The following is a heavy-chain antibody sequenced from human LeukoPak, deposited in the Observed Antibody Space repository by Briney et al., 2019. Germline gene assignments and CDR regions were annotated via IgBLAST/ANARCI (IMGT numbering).Heavy chain of an antibody. CDR1: GFTFSSYW. CDR3: ARDWRDFVWGSYRYTRVGAFDM. J-gene: IGHJ3*02. Sequence: GGSLRLSCVASGFTFSSYWMNGVRQAPGRGREWVANIKKDGSEKYYVDSVNGRFTISRDNAKNSLYLQMNSLRAEDTAVYYCARDWRDFVWGSYRYTRVGAFDMWGQETMVTVSS. D-gene: IGHD3-16*02. V-gene: IGHV3-7*01. CDR2: IKKDGSEK.